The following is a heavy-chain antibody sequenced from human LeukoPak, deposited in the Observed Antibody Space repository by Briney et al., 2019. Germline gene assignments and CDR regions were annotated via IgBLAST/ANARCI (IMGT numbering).Heavy chain of an antibody. V-gene: IGHV3-23*01. D-gene: IGHD3-10*02. Sequence: GGSLRLSCAASGFTVSTSYMNWVRQAPGKGLERVSAISGSGGSIYYADSVKGRFTVSRDNSKNTLYLQMNTLRAEDTAVYYCAKDEDARPMYFQDWGQGTLVTVSS. CDR2: ISGSGGSI. CDR1: GFTVSTSY. CDR3: AKDEDARPMYFQD. J-gene: IGHJ1*01.